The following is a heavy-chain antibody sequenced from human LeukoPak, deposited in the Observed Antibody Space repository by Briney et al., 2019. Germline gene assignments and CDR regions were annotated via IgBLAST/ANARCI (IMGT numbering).Heavy chain of an antibody. CDR3: ARAGGGLDY. V-gene: IGHV1-2*02. Sequence: ASVKVSCKASGYTFTGYYVHWVRQAPGQGLEWMGWINPNSGGTNYAQKFQGRVTITRDTSISTAYMELSSLTSDDTAVYYCARAGGGLDYWGQGTLVTVSS. D-gene: IGHD3-16*01. J-gene: IGHJ4*02. CDR1: GYTFTGYY. CDR2: INPNSGGT.